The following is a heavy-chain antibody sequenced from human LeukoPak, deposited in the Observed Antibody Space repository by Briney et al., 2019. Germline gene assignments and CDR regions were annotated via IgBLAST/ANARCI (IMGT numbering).Heavy chain of an antibody. D-gene: IGHD2-15*01. CDR3: AKDYGCSGGSCYDAFDI. V-gene: IGHV3-9*01. Sequence: PGGSLRLSCAASGFTFDDYAMHWVRQAPGKGLEWVSGISWNSGSIGYADSVKGRFTISRDNAKNSLYLQMNRLRAEDTALYYCAKDYGCSGGSCYDAFDIWGQGTMVTVSS. CDR1: GFTFDDYA. CDR2: ISWNSGSI. J-gene: IGHJ3*02.